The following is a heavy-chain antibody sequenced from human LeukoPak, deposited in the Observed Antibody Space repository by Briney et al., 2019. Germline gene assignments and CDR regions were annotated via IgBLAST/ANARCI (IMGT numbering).Heavy chain of an antibody. CDR2: MNPNSGNT. D-gene: IGHD2-2*01. CDR1: GYTFTSYD. Sequence: ASVKVSCKASGYTFTSYDINWVRQATGQGLEWMGWMNPNSGNTGYAQKFQGRVTITRNTSISTAYMELSSLRSEDTAVYYCARFAWAYCSSTSCADAFDIWGQGTMVTVSS. CDR3: ARFAWAYCSSTSCADAFDI. J-gene: IGHJ3*02. V-gene: IGHV1-8*03.